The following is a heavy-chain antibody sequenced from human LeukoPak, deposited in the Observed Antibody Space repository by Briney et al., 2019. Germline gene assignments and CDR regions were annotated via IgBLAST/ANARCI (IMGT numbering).Heavy chain of an antibody. CDR3: ARDGYYGSGSQTYYYYYYGMDV. J-gene: IGHJ6*04. D-gene: IGHD3-10*01. Sequence: GGSLRLSCAASGFTFSSYGMHWVRQAPGKGLEWVAVIWYDGSNKYYADSVKGRFTISRDNSKNTLYLQMNSLRAEDTAVYHCARDGYYGSGSQTYYYYYYGMDVWGKGTTVTVSS. CDR2: IWYDGSNK. V-gene: IGHV3-33*01. CDR1: GFTFSSYG.